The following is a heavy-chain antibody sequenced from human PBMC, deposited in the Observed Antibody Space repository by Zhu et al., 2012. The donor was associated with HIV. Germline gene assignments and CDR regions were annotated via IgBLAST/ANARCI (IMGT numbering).Heavy chain of an antibody. CDR3: AKQLAYCGGDCQIGWDY. D-gene: IGHD2-21*02. V-gene: IGHV4-39*07. Sequence: QVQLQESGPGLVKPSETLSLTCAVSGASISRSDYYRGWIRQSPWKGLEWIGSIHYSGSTYSNPSLRSRLTISVDTSNNQFSLKLNSVTAADTAVYYCAKQLAYCGGDCQIGWDYWGQGTLVTVSS. J-gene: IGHJ4*02. CDR2: IHYSGST. CDR1: GASISRSDYY.